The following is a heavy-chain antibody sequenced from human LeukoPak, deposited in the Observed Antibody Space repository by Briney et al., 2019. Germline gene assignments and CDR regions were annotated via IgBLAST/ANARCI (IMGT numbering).Heavy chain of an antibody. D-gene: IGHD1-26*01. CDR2: IIPIFGTA. CDR3: AVGATTWYYYYYGMDV. Sequence: ASVKVSCKASGGTFISYAISWVRQAPGQGLEWMGGIIPIFGTANYAQKFQGRVTITADESTSTAYMELSSLRSEDTAVYYCAVGATTWYYYYYGMDVWGQGTTVTVSS. V-gene: IGHV1-69*13. CDR1: GGTFISYA. J-gene: IGHJ6*02.